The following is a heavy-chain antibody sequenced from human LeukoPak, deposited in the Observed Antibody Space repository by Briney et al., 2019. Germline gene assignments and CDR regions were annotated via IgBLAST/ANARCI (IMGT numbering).Heavy chain of an antibody. CDR3: TTLVVVAARDY. J-gene: IGHJ4*02. CDR2: IKSKTDGGTT. V-gene: IGHV3-15*01. D-gene: IGHD2-15*01. CDR1: GFTFSNAW. Sequence: GGSLRLSCAASGFTFSNAWMSWVRQAPGKGLEWVGRIKSKTDGGTTDYAAPVKGRFTISRDDSKNTLYLQMNSLNTEDTAVYYCTTLVVVAARDYWGQGTLVTVSS.